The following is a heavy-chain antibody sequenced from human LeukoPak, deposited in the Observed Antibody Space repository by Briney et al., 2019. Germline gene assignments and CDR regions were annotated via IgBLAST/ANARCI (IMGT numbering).Heavy chain of an antibody. CDR2: IIPIFGTA. Sequence: SVNVSCKASGGTFSSYAISWVRQAPGQGLEWMGGIIPIFGTANYAQKFQGRVTITTDESTSTAYMELSSLRSEDTAVYYCAVNTIFGVVIINYYMDVWGKGTTVTVSS. V-gene: IGHV1-69*05. D-gene: IGHD3-3*01. CDR1: GGTFSSYA. J-gene: IGHJ6*03. CDR3: AVNTIFGVVIINYYMDV.